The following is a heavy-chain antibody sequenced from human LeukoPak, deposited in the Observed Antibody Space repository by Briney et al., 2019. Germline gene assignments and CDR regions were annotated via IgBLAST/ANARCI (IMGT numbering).Heavy chain of an antibody. J-gene: IGHJ4*02. CDR1: GGTFSSYA. V-gene: IGHV1-69*06. CDR2: IIPIFGTA. Sequence: SVKVSCKASGGTFSSYAISWVRQAPGQGLEWMGGIIPIFGTANYAQKFQGRVTITADKPTSTAYMELSSLRSEDTAVYYCATGGAAGRLFIDYWGQGTLVTVSS. CDR3: ATGGAAGRLFIDY. D-gene: IGHD6-19*01.